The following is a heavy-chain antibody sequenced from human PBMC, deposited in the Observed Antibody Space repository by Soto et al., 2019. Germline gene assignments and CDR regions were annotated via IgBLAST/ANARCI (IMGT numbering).Heavy chain of an antibody. Sequence: QVQLVESGGGVVQPGRSLRLSCAASGFTFSSYGMHWVRQAPGKGLEWVAVISYDGSNKYYADSVKGRFTISRDNSKNTLYLQMTSLRAEDTAVYYCAKDLIAVAALGFDPWGQGTLVTVSS. J-gene: IGHJ5*02. CDR1: GFTFSSYG. CDR3: AKDLIAVAALGFDP. D-gene: IGHD6-19*01. V-gene: IGHV3-30*18. CDR2: ISYDGSNK.